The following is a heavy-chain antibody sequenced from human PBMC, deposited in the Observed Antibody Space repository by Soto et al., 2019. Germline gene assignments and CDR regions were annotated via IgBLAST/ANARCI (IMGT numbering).Heavy chain of an antibody. CDR1: GYTFISYG. CDR2: LSAYNGNT. D-gene: IGHD4-4*01. V-gene: IGHV1-18*01. CDR3: ARVGTTGTTRPVGYFQH. J-gene: IGHJ1*01. Sequence: QVQLVQSGAEVKKPGASVKVSCKDSGYTFISYGISWVRQAPGQGLEWMGWLSAYNGNTDYAQKLQGRVTMTTDTSPSTAYMELRSLRSDATAVYYCARVGTTGTTRPVGYFQHWGQGTLVIVSS.